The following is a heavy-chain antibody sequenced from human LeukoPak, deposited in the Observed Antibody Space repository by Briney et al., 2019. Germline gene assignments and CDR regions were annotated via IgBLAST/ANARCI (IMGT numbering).Heavy chain of an antibody. D-gene: IGHD1-14*01. J-gene: IGHJ4*02. CDR2: IAYDGSRA. CDR3: TRYNNDHFDY. CDR1: GSTFGGYG. V-gene: IGHV3-33*01. Sequence: GGPLRLSCAGSGSTFGGYGMHWFRQTPGKGLEWVAVIAYDGSRAFYADSVKGRFTISRDNSKNTMSVQMDDLRAEDTAVYYCTRYNNDHFDYWGQGTLVTVSS.